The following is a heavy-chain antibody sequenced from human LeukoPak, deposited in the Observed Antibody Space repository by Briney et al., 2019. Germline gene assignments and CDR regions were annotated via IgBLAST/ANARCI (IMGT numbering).Heavy chain of an antibody. CDR3: ARVFPRVLRYFDWPPYYYYMDV. D-gene: IGHD3-9*01. Sequence: GASVKVSCKASGYTFTCYYMHWVRQAPGQGLEWMGWINPNSGCTNYAQKFQGRVTMTRDTSISTAYMELSRLRSDDTAVYYCARVFPRVLRYFDWPPYYYYMDVWGKGTTVTISS. CDR2: INPNSGCT. CDR1: GYTFTCYY. J-gene: IGHJ6*03. V-gene: IGHV1-2*02.